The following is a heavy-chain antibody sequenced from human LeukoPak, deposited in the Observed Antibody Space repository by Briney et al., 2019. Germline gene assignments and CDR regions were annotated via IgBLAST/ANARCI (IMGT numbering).Heavy chain of an antibody. V-gene: IGHV1-69*13. CDR2: IIPIFGTA. Sequence: PGASVKVSCKASGGTFSSYAISWVRQAPGQGLEWMGGIIPIFGTANYAQKFQGRVTITADESTSTAYMELSSLRSEDTAVYYCARLIWGAGNTNFYYFDYWGQGTLVTVSS. CDR3: ARLIWGAGNTNFYYFDY. J-gene: IGHJ4*02. CDR1: GGTFSSYA. D-gene: IGHD3-16*01.